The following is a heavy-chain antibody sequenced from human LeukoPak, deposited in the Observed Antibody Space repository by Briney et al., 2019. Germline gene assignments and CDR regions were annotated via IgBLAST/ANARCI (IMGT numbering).Heavy chain of an antibody. Sequence: GGSLRLSCAASGFTFSSYAMSWVRQAPGKGLEWVSSISGRGGSTYYADSVKGRFTISRDNSKNTLYLQMNSLRAKDTAVYYCAKGGSGWYGHFDYWGQGTLVTVSS. V-gene: IGHV3-23*01. CDR2: ISGRGGST. D-gene: IGHD6-19*01. J-gene: IGHJ4*02. CDR1: GFTFSSYA. CDR3: AKGGSGWYGHFDY.